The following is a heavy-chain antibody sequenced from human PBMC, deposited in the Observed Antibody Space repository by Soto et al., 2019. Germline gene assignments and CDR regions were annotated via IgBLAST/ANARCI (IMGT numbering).Heavy chain of an antibody. CDR3: ARAATPYYYYGMDV. CDR1: GYTFTSYG. V-gene: IGHV1-18*01. Sequence: ASVKVSCKASGYTFTSYGISWVRQAPGQGLEWMGWISAYNGNTNYAQKFQGRVTMTTDTSTSTAYMELSSLRSEDAAVYYCARAATPYYYYGMDVWGQGTTVTVSS. D-gene: IGHD2-15*01. CDR2: ISAYNGNT. J-gene: IGHJ6*02.